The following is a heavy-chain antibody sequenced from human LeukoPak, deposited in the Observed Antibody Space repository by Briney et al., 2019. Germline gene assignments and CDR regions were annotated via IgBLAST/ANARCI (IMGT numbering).Heavy chain of an antibody. D-gene: IGHD6-25*01. Sequence: PGGSLRLSCAASGFAFDDYAMTWVRQAPGQGLEWVSGINWNGGSTYYADSVRGRFTISRDSAKNSLYLQMNTLRAEDTALYHCARGPHVSSGNWYFDLWGRGTLVTVSS. CDR2: INWNGGST. CDR3: ARGPHVSSGNWYFDL. J-gene: IGHJ2*01. CDR1: GFAFDDYA. V-gene: IGHV3-20*01.